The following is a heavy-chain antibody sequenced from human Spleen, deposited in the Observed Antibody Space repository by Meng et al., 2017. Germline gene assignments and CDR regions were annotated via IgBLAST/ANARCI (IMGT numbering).Heavy chain of an antibody. D-gene: IGHD6-19*01. J-gene: IGHJ4*02. CDR1: GYSFTSYA. CDR2: INTNFGTP. Sequence: ASVKVSCKASGYSFTSYALNWVRQAPGQGLEWMGWINTNFGTPTYAQGFTGRFVFSLDTSVSTAYLQISSLKAEDTAVYYCATLARAFSNGWYDFDYWGQGTLVPSPQ. CDR3: ATLARAFSNGWYDFDY. V-gene: IGHV7-4-1*02.